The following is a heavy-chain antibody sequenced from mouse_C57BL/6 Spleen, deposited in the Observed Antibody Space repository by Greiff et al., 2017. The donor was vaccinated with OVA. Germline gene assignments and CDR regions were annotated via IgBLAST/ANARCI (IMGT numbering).Heavy chain of an antibody. CDR1: GFTFTDYY. CDR3: ARLDY. V-gene: IGHV7-3*01. CDR2: ISNKANGYTT. J-gene: IGHJ4*01. Sequence: EVKVVESGGGLVQPGGSLSLSCAASGFTFTDYYMSWVRQPPGQALEWLGFISNKANGYTTEYSASVKGLSTNSRDNSQSILYLQMNAVRAEDSATYYCARLDYWGQGTSVTVAS.